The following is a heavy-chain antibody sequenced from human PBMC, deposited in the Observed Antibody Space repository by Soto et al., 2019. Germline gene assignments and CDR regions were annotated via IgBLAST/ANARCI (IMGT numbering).Heavy chain of an antibody. V-gene: IGHV4-34*01. D-gene: IGHD3-10*01. CDR3: ARARAGYYGSDNSYKGGCYYVDL. J-gene: IGHJ4*02. CDR1: GGSLSGNY. Sequence: QVLLQQWGAGLLKPSETLSLTCAVYGGSLSGNYWTWIRQPPGKGLEWIGNINHSGSTIYNPSLKNRVTMSVGTSNNQLFSEMSSVAAADTAVDYCARARAGYYGSDNSYKGGCYYVDLWGQGTLATVSS. CDR2: INHSGST.